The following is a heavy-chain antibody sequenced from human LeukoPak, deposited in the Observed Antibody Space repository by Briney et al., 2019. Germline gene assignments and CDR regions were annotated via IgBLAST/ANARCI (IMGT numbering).Heavy chain of an antibody. CDR2: IYHSGST. Sequence: SETLSLTCTVSGYSISSGYYWGWIRQPPGKGLGWIGSIYHSGSTYYNPSLKSRVTISVDTSKNQFSLKLSSVTAADTAVYYCARGRRDGYNGLWGQGTLVTVSS. CDR1: GYSISSGYY. V-gene: IGHV4-38-2*02. CDR3: ARGRRDGYNGL. D-gene: IGHD5-24*01. J-gene: IGHJ4*02.